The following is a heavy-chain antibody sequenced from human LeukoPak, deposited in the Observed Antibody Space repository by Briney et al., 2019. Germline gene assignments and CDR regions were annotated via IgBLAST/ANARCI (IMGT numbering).Heavy chain of an antibody. CDR1: GYSISSGYY. Sequence: SETLSLTCAVSGYSISSGYYWGWIRQPPGKGLEWIGSIYHSGSTYYNPSLKSRVTISVDTSKNQVSLRLRSVTAADTAVYYCAREGMIGHHNWFDPWGQGTLVSVSS. J-gene: IGHJ5*02. CDR2: IYHSGST. CDR3: AREGMIGHHNWFDP. D-gene: IGHD3-22*01. V-gene: IGHV4-38-2*02.